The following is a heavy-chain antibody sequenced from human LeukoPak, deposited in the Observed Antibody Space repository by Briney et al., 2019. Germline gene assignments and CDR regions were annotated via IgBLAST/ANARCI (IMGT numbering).Heavy chain of an antibody. CDR3: ARDLVATITNY. CDR2: ISSSGSTI. V-gene: IGHV3-11*01. Sequence: GGSLRLSCAASGFTFSDYYMSWIRQAPGKGLEWVSYISSSGSTIYYADSVMGRFTISRDNAKNSLYLQMNSLRAEDTAVYYCARDLVATITNYWGQGTLVTVSS. D-gene: IGHD5-12*01. J-gene: IGHJ4*02. CDR1: GFTFSDYY.